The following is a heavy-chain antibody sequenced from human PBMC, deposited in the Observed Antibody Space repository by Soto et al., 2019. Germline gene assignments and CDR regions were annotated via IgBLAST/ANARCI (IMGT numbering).Heavy chain of an antibody. V-gene: IGHV2-70*01. J-gene: IGHJ6*02. CDR3: ARTLARSGYYGSFFYYGMDV. CDR1: GFSLTTSGMS. D-gene: IGHD3-3*01. Sequence: GPTLVNPTQTLTLTCTCSGFSLTTSGMSVSWIRQPPGKALEWLAFIDWDGDKHYTTSLKTRLTLSRDTTKNQVVLKMTNMDPVDTATYYCARTLARSGYYGSFFYYGMDVWGQGTPVTVSS. CDR2: IDWDGDK.